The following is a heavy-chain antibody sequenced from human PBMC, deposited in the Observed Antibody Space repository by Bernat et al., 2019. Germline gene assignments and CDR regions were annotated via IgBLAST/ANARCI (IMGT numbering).Heavy chain of an antibody. CDR1: SYSISSGYY. D-gene: IGHD2-2*01. J-gene: IGHJ4*02. V-gene: IGHV4-38-2*01. Sequence: QVQLQESGPGLVKPSETLSLSCAVSSYSISSGYYWGWIRQPPGKGLEWIGSIYPSGSTYYNPSLKSRVTISVDTSKNGFSLKLSSVTAADTAVYYCAVGGCSSTSCYVSYYLDYWGQGTLVTVSS. CDR3: AVGGCSSTSCYVSYYLDY. CDR2: IYPSGST.